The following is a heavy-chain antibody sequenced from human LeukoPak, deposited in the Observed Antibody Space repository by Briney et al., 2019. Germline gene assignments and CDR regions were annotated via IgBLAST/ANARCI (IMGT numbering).Heavy chain of an antibody. CDR2: VSWNGSRA. CDR3: AKDGSSVPFDY. Sequence: GSLRLSCAASGFTFRNSDMNWIHQAPGKGLEWVSGVSWNGSRAHYGDSVKGRFIISRDNSKNTLYLQMNSLRAEDTAVYYCAKDGSSVPFDYWGQGTLVTVSS. V-gene: IGHV3-35*01. D-gene: IGHD3-22*01. J-gene: IGHJ4*02. CDR1: GFTFRNSD.